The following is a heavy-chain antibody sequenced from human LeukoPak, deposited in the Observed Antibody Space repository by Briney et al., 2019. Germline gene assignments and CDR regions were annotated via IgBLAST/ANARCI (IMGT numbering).Heavy chain of an antibody. D-gene: IGHD1-14*01. CDR3: ARDPGLRGAFDI. CDR1: GDSISSYY. CDR2: IYYSGST. Sequence: SETLSLTCTVSGDSISSYYWSWIRQPPGKGLEWIGYIYYSGSTNYNPSLQSRVTISVHTSKNQFALKLSSVTAADTAVYYCARDPGLRGAFDIWGQGTMVTVSS. V-gene: IGHV4-59*01. J-gene: IGHJ3*02.